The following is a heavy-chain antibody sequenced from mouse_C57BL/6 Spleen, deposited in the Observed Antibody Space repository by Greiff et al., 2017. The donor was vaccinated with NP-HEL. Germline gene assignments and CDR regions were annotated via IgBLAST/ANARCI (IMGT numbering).Heavy chain of an antibody. Sequence: QVQLQQSGAELARPGASVKMSCKASGYTFTSYTMHWVTQRPGQGLEWIGYINPSSGYTKYNQKFKDKATLTADKSSSTAYMQLSSLTSEDSAVYYCARGGRGAMDYWGQGTSVTVSS. CDR2: INPSSGYT. CDR3: ARGGRGAMDY. CDR1: GYTFTSYT. J-gene: IGHJ4*01. V-gene: IGHV1-4*01. D-gene: IGHD3-3*01.